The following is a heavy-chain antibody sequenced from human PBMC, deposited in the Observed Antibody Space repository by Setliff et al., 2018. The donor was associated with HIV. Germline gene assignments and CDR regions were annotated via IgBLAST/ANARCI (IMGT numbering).Heavy chain of an antibody. D-gene: IGHD5-18*01. CDR2: IFYTGST. J-gene: IGHJ3*02. CDR1: GDSITGHY. Sequence: PSETLSLTCTVSGDSITGHYWNWIRQPPGKGLEWIGYIFYTGSTNYNPSLKSRVTISRDNAKNSLYLQMNSLRAEDTAVYYCAREYGYSYANDAVDIWGQGTMVTVSS. V-gene: IGHV4-59*11. CDR3: AREYGYSYANDAVDI.